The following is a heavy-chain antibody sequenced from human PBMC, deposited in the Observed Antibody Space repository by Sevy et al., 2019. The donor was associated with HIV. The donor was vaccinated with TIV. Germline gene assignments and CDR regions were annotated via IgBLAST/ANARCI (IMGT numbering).Heavy chain of an antibody. V-gene: IGHV4-59*01. J-gene: IGHJ6*02. Sequence: SETLSLTCSVSGDSISNNYWSWIRQPPGKGLEWIGYIYYSGRTNYKPSLQSRVTISEDTSKNQFSLKLSSVTAADTAVYYCAKVGQSYYYAVDVWGQGTTVTVSS. CDR1: GDSISNNY. CDR3: AKVGQSYYYAVDV. CDR2: IYYSGRT.